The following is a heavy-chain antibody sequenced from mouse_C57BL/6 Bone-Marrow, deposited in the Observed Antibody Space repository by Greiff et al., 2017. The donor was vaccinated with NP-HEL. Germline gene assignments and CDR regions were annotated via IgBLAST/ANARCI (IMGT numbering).Heavy chain of an antibody. CDR1: GYTFTSYW. J-gene: IGHJ3*01. CDR2: IDPNSGGT. V-gene: IGHV1-72*01. Sequence: QVQLQQPGAELVKPGASVKLSCKASGYTFTSYWMHWVKQRPGRGLEWIGRIDPNSGGTKYNEKFKSKATLTVDKPSSTAYLQLRCLTSADSAVYYFAIDYYGSVFAYWGQVTLVTVSA. D-gene: IGHD1-1*01. CDR3: AIDYYGSVFAY.